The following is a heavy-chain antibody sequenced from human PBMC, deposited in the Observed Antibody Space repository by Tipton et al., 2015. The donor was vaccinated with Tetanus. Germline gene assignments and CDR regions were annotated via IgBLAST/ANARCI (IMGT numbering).Heavy chain of an antibody. Sequence: TLSLTCTVSGGSVSSGSYYWSWIRQPPGKGLEWIGYIYYSGSTNYDPSLKSRVTISVDTSKNQFSLKLSSVTAADTAVYYCARDRQYPLLPNYGMDVWGQGTTVTVSS. CDR2: IYYSGST. CDR1: GGSVSSGSYY. D-gene: IGHD2-2*01. V-gene: IGHV4-61*01. J-gene: IGHJ6*02. CDR3: ARDRQYPLLPNYGMDV.